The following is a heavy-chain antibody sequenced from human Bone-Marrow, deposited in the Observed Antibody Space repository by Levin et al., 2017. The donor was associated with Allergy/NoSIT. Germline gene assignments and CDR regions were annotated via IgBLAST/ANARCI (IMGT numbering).Heavy chain of an antibody. J-gene: IGHJ4*02. CDR1: GFTFDDYA. CDR2: ISWNSGSI. V-gene: IGHV3-9*01. CDR3: AKGGSCGGSCYYFDY. D-gene: IGHD2-15*01. Sequence: PGGSLRLSCAASGFTFDDYAMHWVRQAPGKGLEWVSGISWNSGSIGYADSVKGRFTISRDNAKNSLYLQMNSLRAEDTALYYCAKGGSCGGSCYYFDYWGQGTLVTVSS.